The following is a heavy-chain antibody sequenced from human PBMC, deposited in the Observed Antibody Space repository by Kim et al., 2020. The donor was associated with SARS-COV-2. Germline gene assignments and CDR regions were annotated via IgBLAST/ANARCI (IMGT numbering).Heavy chain of an antibody. CDR3: ASERLQYFHH. J-gene: IGHJ1*01. CDR1: GFIFHDYT. CDR2: ITHAGGAT. V-gene: IGHV3-43*01. D-gene: IGHD2-21*02. Sequence: GGSLRLSCAASGFIFHDYTMHWVRQVPGKGLEWVSLITHAGGATFYADSVKGRFTISRDNNRHSLYLQMNSLRTEDAGFYHCASERLQYFHHWGQGTLVTVSS.